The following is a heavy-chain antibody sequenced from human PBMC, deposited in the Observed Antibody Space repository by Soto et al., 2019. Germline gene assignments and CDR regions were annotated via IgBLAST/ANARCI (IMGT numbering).Heavy chain of an antibody. CDR3: ARDVTGTSEAKNWFDP. D-gene: IGHD1-7*01. J-gene: IGHJ5*02. V-gene: IGHV1-2*02. CDR1: GYTFTGYY. CDR2: INPNSGGT. Sequence: ASVKVSCKASGYTFTGYYMHWVRQAPGQGLEWMGWINPNSGGTNYAQKFQGRVTMTRDTSISTAYMELSRLRSDDTAVYYCARDVTGTSEAKNWFDPWGQGTLVTVSS.